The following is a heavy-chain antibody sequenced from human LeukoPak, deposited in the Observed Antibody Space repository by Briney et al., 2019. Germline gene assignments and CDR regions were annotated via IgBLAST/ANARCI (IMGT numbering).Heavy chain of an antibody. CDR2: IYYSGST. CDR1: GGSISNYY. V-gene: IGHV4-59*01. CDR3: ASFSYYGSGDY. Sequence: SETLSLTCTVSGGSISNYYWSWIRQPPGKGLEWIGYIYYSGSTNYNPSLKSRVTISVDTSKNQFSLKLSSVTAADTAVYYCASFSYYGSGDYWGQGTLVTVSS. J-gene: IGHJ4*02. D-gene: IGHD3-10*01.